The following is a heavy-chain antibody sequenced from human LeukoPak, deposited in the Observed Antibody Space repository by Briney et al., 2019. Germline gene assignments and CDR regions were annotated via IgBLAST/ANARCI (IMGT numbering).Heavy chain of an antibody. D-gene: IGHD7-27*01. V-gene: IGHV4-59*01. CDR3: ASNTGTVFDY. CDR2: VYYSGST. Sequence: SETLSLTCTVSGGSISSYYWSWIRQPPGKGLEWIGYVYYSGSTNYNPSLKSRVTISVDTSKNQFSLRLSSVTAADTAVYYCASNTGTVFDYWGQGALVTVSS. CDR1: GGSISSYY. J-gene: IGHJ4*02.